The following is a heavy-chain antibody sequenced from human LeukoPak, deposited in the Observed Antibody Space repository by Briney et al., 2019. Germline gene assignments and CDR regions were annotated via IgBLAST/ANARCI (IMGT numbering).Heavy chain of an antibody. Sequence: PGESLKISCRGSGYSFNTYWIGWVRQMPGKGLEWMGIINPGDSDTRYSPSFQGQVTMSADKSINTAYLQWSSLKASDTAMYYCARRQGCSSTSCPPDYWGQGTLVTVSS. V-gene: IGHV5-51*01. CDR2: INPGDSDT. CDR3: ARRQGCSSTSCPPDY. J-gene: IGHJ4*02. CDR1: GYSFNTYW. D-gene: IGHD2-2*01.